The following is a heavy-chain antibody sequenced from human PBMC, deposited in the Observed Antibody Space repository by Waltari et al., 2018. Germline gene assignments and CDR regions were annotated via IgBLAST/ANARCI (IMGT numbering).Heavy chain of an antibody. J-gene: IGHJ3*02. V-gene: IGHV3-7*01. Sequence: EVQVVESGGDCVQPGGSLRLSCVDSGFSFTRYWMSWVRQAPGKGLEGMANVKEDGSAKTYMDSVKCRFTISRDNAQNSVFLQMNNLRVEDTAVYYCVRDKPYGSYDIWGQGTMVTVSS. CDR3: VRDKPYGSYDI. CDR2: VKEDGSAK. D-gene: IGHD2-15*01. CDR1: GFSFTRYW.